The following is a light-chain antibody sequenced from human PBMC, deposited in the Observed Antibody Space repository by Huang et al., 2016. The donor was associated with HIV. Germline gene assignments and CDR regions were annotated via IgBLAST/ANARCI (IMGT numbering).Light chain of an antibody. CDR2: DAS. V-gene: IGKV3-11*01. CDR3: QQRSNWPPLT. CDR1: QSVSSY. J-gene: IGKJ4*01. Sequence: EIVLTQSPATLSLSPGERATVSCRASQSVSSYLAWYQQKPGQAPRLLIYDASNRATGIPARFSGSGSGTDFTLTISSLEPEDCAVYYCQQRSNWPPLTFGGGTKVEVK.